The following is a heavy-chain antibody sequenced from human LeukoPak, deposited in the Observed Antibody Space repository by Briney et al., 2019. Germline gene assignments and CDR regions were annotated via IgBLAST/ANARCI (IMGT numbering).Heavy chain of an antibody. V-gene: IGHV3-23*01. Sequence: QAGGSLRLSCAASGFTFSNYWMTWVRQAPGKGLEWVSAISGSGGSTYYADSVKGRFTISRDNSKNTLYLQMNSLRAEDTAVYYCAKVSFNHNDRDGYNSPVENFDYWGQGTLVTVSS. CDR1: GFTFSNYW. CDR2: ISGSGGST. CDR3: AKVSFNHNDRDGYNSPVENFDY. D-gene: IGHD5-24*01. J-gene: IGHJ4*02.